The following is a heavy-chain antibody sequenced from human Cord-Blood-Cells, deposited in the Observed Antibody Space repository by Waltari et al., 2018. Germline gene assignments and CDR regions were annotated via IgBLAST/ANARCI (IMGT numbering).Heavy chain of an antibody. CDR2: IKPDGSAK. CDR3: ARDTKLVGATNDAFDI. D-gene: IGHD1-26*01. Sequence: EVQLVASGGGLVQPGGSLSLSCAASALTFISYWMSWVSQSRGKGLEWVAHIKPDGSAKYYVDSVKGRFTSSRDNAKTSLYLQMNSLRAEDTAVYYCARDTKLVGATNDAFDIWGQGTLVTVSS. V-gene: IGHV3-7*01. J-gene: IGHJ3*02. CDR1: ALTFISYW.